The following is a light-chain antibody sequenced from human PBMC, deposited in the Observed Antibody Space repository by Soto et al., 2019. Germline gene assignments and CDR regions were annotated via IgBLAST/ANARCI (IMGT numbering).Light chain of an antibody. Sequence: DIQLTQSPSLLSASVGDRVTITCRASQTISNFLSWYQQKPGKAPKLLIYAASTLQDGVPSRFSGSRAGTEFTLTIRSLQPEDFATYYCQLINSFFGGGTRVEI. CDR2: AAS. J-gene: IGKJ4*01. CDR3: QLINSF. V-gene: IGKV1-9*01. CDR1: QTISNF.